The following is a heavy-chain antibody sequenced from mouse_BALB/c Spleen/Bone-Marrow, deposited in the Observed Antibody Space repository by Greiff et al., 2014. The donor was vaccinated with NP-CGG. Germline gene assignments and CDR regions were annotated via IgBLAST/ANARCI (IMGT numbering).Heavy chain of an antibody. Sequence: EVQLVESGGGLVKPGGSLKLSCAASGFTFSSYAMSWVRQTPEKRLEWVASISSGGSTYYPDSVMGRFTISRVNARNILYLQMSRLRSENTAIYYCARGDYYGSSFYWYFDVWGAGTTVTVSS. J-gene: IGHJ1*01. D-gene: IGHD1-1*01. CDR1: GFTFSSYA. CDR3: ARGDYYGSSFYWYFDV. CDR2: ISSGGST. V-gene: IGHV5-6-5*01.